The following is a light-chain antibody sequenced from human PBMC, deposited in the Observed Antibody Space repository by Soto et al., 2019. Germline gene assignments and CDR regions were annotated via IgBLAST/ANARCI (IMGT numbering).Light chain of an antibody. CDR2: GAS. CDR3: QQYGTSPT. V-gene: IGKV3-20*01. CDR1: QSVLGTF. Sequence: EIVLTQSPGTLSLSPGERATLSCRASQSVLGTFLAWYQQLPGQAPRLLIYGASSRAPGIPDRFSGSGSGTDFTLTISRLEPEDSAVYYCQQYGTSPTFGGGTRWIS. J-gene: IGKJ4*01.